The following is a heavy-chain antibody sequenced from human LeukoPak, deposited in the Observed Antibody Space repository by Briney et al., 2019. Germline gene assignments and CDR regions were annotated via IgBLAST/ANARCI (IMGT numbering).Heavy chain of an antibody. V-gene: IGHV3-72*01. D-gene: IGHD3-10*01. CDR2: IGNKASRYTT. CDR1: GSTFSDQY. CDR3: AKGVRFGESNFDY. J-gene: IGHJ4*02. Sequence: PGGSLRLSCAASGSTFSDQYMDWVRQAPGKGLQWVGRIGNKASRYTTEYAASVQGRFTISRDDSKSSLYLQMNSLRAEDTAVYYCAKGVRFGESNFDYWGQGTLVTVSS.